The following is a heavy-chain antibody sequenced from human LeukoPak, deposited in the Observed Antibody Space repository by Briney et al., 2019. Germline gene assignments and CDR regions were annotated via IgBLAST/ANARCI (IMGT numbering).Heavy chain of an antibody. CDR2: INPNSGGT. CDR3: ARGRGYSYGYELFF. D-gene: IGHD5-18*01. Sequence: ASVKVSCKASGYTFTGYYMHWVRQAPGQGLEWMGWINPNSGGTNYARKFQGRVTMTRDTSISTAYMELSRLRSDDTAVYYCARGRGYSYGYELFFWGQGTLVTVSS. V-gene: IGHV1-2*02. CDR1: GYTFTGYY. J-gene: IGHJ4*02.